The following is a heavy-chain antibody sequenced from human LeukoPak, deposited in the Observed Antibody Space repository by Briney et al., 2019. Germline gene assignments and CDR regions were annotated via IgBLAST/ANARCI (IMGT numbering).Heavy chain of an antibody. J-gene: IGHJ4*02. CDR1: GFTFSSYW. CDR2: INSDGSST. Sequence: GGSLRLSCAASGFTFSSYWMHWVRQAPGKGLVWVSRINSDGSSTSYADSVKGRFTIPRDNAKNTLYLQMNSLRAEDTAVYYCARETDTSGYYVDYWGQGTLVTVSS. V-gene: IGHV3-74*01. CDR3: ARETDTSGYYVDY. D-gene: IGHD3-22*01.